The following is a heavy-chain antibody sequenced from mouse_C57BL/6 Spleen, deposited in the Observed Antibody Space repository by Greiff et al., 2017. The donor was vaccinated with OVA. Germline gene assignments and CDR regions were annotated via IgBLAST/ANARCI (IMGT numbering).Heavy chain of an antibody. D-gene: IGHD1-1*01. CDR3: ARCPFITTVVADWYFDV. CDR1: GFSLTSYG. Sequence: VQLQQSGPGLVQPSQSLSITCTVSGFSLTSYGVHWVRQSPGKGLEWLGVIWSGGSTDYNAAFISRLSISKDNSKSQVFFKMNSLQADDTAIYYCARCPFITTVVADWYFDVWGTGTTVTVSS. J-gene: IGHJ1*03. CDR2: IWSGGST. V-gene: IGHV2-2*01.